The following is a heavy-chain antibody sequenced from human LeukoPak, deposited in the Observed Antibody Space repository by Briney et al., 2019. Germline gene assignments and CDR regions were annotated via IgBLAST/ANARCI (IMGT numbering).Heavy chain of an antibody. Sequence: GGSLRLSCAASGFTFSTYAMTWVRQAPGKGLEWVSTISGSGGSTYYADSVKSRFTISRDNSKNTLYLQMDSLRAEDTAVYYCAGGSSFGDYWGQGTLVTVTS. CDR3: AGGSSFGDY. J-gene: IGHJ4*02. V-gene: IGHV3-23*01. CDR1: GFTFSTYA. CDR2: ISGSGGST. D-gene: IGHD5-18*01.